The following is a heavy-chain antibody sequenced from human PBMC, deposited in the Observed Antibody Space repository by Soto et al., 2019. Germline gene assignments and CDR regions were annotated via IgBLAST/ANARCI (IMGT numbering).Heavy chain of an antibody. CDR3: VGGQYYFDY. CDR1: GFPFTTYG. CDR2: ISYDGSNK. D-gene: IGHD3-10*01. Sequence: ESGGGVVQPGRSLRLSCAASGFPFTTYGMHWVREGPGTGLEWVAVISYDGSNKYYADSVKGRFTISRDNSKNTLYLQMNSLRPEDTALYYCVGGQYYFDYRGQGTLVTVSS. J-gene: IGHJ4*02. V-gene: IGHV3-30*03.